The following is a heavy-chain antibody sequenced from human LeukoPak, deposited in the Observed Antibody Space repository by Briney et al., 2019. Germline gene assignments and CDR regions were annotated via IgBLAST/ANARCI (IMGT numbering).Heavy chain of an antibody. Sequence: SETLSLTCTVSGGSISSSSYYWGWIRQPPGKGLEWIGYIYYSGSTNYNPSLKSRVTISVDTSKNQFSLKLSSVTAADTAVYYCARAGDIVVVVAADDAFDIWGQGTMVTVSS. CDR2: IYYSGST. CDR3: ARAGDIVVVVAADDAFDI. V-gene: IGHV4-61*05. D-gene: IGHD2-15*01. J-gene: IGHJ3*02. CDR1: GGSISSSSYY.